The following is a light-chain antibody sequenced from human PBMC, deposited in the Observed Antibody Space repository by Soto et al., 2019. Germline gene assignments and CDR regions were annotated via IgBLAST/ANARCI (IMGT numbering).Light chain of an antibody. CDR2: GAS. CDR1: QSVSSNF. CDR3: QQYNNWPLT. Sequence: EIVLTQSPGTLSLSPGERATLSCRASQSVSSNFVAWYQEKPGQAPRLLIYGASSRATGIPDRFSGSGSGTDFTLTISSLQSEDFAVYYCQQYNNWPLTFGGGTKVDIK. V-gene: IGKV3-20*01. J-gene: IGKJ4*01.